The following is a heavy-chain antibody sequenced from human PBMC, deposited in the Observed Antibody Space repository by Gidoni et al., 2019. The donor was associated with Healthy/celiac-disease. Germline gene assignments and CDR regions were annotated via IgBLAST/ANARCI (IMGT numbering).Heavy chain of an antibody. CDR1: GFTFSDYD. CDR2: ISSSDSTI. CDR3: AREWGLSMCFDY. V-gene: IGHV3-11*01. Sequence: QVQLVESGGGLVKPGGSLRLSCAASGFTFSDYDMSWIRQAPGKGLECVSYISSSDSTIYYADAVKGRFTNSRDNAKNSLYLQMNSLRAEDTAVYYCAREWGLSMCFDYWGQGTLVTVSS. D-gene: IGHD1-26*01. J-gene: IGHJ4*02.